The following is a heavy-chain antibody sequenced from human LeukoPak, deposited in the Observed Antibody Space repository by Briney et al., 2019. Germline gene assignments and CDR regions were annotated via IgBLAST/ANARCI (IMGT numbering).Heavy chain of an antibody. CDR1: GYTFTCYY. Sequence: ASVKVSCKASGYTFTCYYMHWVRQAPGQGLEWMGIINPSGGSTSYAQKFQGRVTMTRDTSTSTVYMELSSLRSEDTAVYYCARSMVRGVIIYWFDPWGQGTLVTVSS. CDR3: ARSMVRGVIIYWFDP. J-gene: IGHJ5*02. D-gene: IGHD3-10*01. CDR2: INPSGGST. V-gene: IGHV1-46*01.